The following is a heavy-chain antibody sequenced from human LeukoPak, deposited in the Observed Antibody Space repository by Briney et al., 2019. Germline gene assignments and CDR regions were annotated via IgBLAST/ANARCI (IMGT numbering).Heavy chain of an antibody. CDR3: AGDDYYDSSGYYGSSVY. D-gene: IGHD3-22*01. J-gene: IGHJ4*02. V-gene: IGHV3-7*04. CDR1: GFTFSSYW. Sequence: GGSLRLSCAASGFTFSSYWMSWVRQAPGKGLEWVANIKQDGSEKHYVDSVKGRFTISRDNAKNSLYLQMNSLRAEDTAVYYCAGDDYYDSSGYYGSSVYWGQGTLVTVSS. CDR2: IKQDGSEK.